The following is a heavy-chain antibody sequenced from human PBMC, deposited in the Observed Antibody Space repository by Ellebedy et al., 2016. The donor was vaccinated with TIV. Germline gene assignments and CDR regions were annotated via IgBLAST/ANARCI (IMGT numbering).Heavy chain of an antibody. CDR3: ATGGGDY. V-gene: IGHV4-59*08. Sequence: MPSETLSLTCTVSGGSISNYHWSWIRQPPGKGLEWIGYVYYSGSTTYNPSLKSRLTMSIDASKNQFSLKLSSVTAADTAVYYCATGGGDYWGQGTLVTVSS. CDR1: GGSISNYH. D-gene: IGHD1-14*01. CDR2: VYYSGST. J-gene: IGHJ4*02.